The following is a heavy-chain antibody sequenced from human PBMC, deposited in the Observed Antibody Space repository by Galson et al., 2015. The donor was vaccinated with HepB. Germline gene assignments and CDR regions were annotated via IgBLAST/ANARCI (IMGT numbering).Heavy chain of an antibody. V-gene: IGHV1-18*01. CDR3: ARYSYDFRAKDI. J-gene: IGHJ3*02. CDR1: GYTFSSYG. Sequence: SVKVSCKASGYTFSSYGISWVRQAPGQGLKWMGWISAYNGNTNYAQKLQGRVTMTTDTSTSTAYLELRSLRSDDTAVYYCARYSYDFRAKDIWGQGTVVTVSS. D-gene: IGHD3-3*01. CDR2: ISAYNGNT.